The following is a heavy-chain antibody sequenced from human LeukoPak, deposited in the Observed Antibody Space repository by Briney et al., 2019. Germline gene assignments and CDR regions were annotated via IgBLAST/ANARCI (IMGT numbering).Heavy chain of an antibody. J-gene: IGHJ4*02. D-gene: IGHD1-26*01. CDR1: GFTFSDHY. V-gene: IGHV3-11*01. Sequence: GSLRLSCAAAGFTFSDHYMTWIRQAPGKALEWVSYISPDVTTSYYADSLKGRFTVSRDNAKNSLYLQMNSLSAEDTAVYFCARGQWGLDYWGQGALVTVSS. CDR2: ISPDVTTS. CDR3: ARGQWGLDY.